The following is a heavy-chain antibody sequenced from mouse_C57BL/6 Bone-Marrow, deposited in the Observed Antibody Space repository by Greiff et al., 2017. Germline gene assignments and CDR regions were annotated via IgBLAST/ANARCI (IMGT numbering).Heavy chain of an antibody. CDR3: ARLGLLRFAY. Sequence: EVQVVESGGGLVKPGGSLKLSCAASGFTFSDYGMHWVRQAPEKGLEWVAYISSGSSTIYYADTVKGRFTLSRDNAKNTLFLQMTSLRSEDTAMYYCARLGLLRFAYWGQGTLVTVSA. CDR1: GFTFSDYG. D-gene: IGHD2-3*01. CDR2: ISSGSSTI. J-gene: IGHJ3*01. V-gene: IGHV5-17*01.